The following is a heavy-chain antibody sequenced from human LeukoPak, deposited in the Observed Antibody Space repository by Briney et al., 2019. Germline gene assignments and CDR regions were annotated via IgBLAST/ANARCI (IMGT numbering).Heavy chain of an antibody. D-gene: IGHD2-8*02. Sequence: PGGSLRLSCAASGFTFSSYSMNWVRQAPGKGLEWVSPISSSSSYIYYADSVKGRFTISRDNAKNSLYLQMNSLRAEDTAVYYCASRERVPGNTGAGPVDYWGQGTLVTVSS. J-gene: IGHJ4*02. CDR3: ASRERVPGNTGAGPVDY. V-gene: IGHV3-21*01. CDR1: GFTFSSYS. CDR2: ISSSSSYI.